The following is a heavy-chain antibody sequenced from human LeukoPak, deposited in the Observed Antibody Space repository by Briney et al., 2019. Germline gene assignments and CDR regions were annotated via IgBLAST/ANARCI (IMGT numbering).Heavy chain of an antibody. CDR2: IYYSGNT. Sequence: SETLSLTCTVSGGSISSGSYYWSWIRQPPGKGLEWIGYIYYSGNTNYNPSLKSRVTISVDTSKNQFSLKLSSVTAADTAVYYCAGQNYDILTGYHNWFDPWGQGTLVTVSS. CDR1: GGSISSGSYY. CDR3: AGQNYDILTGYHNWFDP. J-gene: IGHJ5*02. V-gene: IGHV4-61*01. D-gene: IGHD3-9*01.